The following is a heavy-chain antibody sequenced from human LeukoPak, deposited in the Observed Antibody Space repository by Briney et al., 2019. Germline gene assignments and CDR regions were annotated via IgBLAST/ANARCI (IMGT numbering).Heavy chain of an antibody. CDR1: GFTLSTYW. V-gene: IGHV3-7*01. CDR2: IKGDGSDK. CDR3: TTSLTRGLN. Sequence: PGGSLRLSCAAAGFTLSTYWMNWVRQAPGKGLEWVANIKGDGSDKKYADSVKGRFTISRDNAKNTLYLQMGSLRAEDTALYYCTTSLTRGLNWGQGALVTVSS. J-gene: IGHJ4*02. D-gene: IGHD3-10*01.